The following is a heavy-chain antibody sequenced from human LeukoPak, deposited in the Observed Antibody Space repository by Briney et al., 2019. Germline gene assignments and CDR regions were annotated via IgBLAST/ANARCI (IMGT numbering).Heavy chain of an antibody. CDR2: ITSSSSDT. D-gene: IGHD3-9*01. V-gene: IGHV3-11*05. CDR1: GFTFSDYY. CDR3: ARDYDILTGYFRGGFDY. Sequence: GGSLRLSCAASGFTFSDYYMSWIRQAPGKGLEWTSYITSSSSDTNYADSVKGRFTISRDNAKKSLYLQMNSLRAEDTAVYYCARDYDILTGYFRGGFDYWGQGTLVTVSS. J-gene: IGHJ4*02.